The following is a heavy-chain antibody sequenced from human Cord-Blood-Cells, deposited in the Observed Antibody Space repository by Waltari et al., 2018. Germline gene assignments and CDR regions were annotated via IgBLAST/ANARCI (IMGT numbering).Heavy chain of an antibody. CDR3: ARDFRRGTYASSWYY. V-gene: IGHV1-69*01. J-gene: IGHJ4*02. CDR2: IIPIFGTA. D-gene: IGHD6-13*01. Sequence: QVQLVQSGAEVKKPGSSVKVSCKASGGTFSSYAIIWVRRAPGQGLEWMGGIIPIFGTANYAQKFQGRVTITADESTSTAYMELSSLRSEDTAVYYCARDFRRGTYASSWYYWVQGTLVTVSS. CDR1: GGTFSSYA.